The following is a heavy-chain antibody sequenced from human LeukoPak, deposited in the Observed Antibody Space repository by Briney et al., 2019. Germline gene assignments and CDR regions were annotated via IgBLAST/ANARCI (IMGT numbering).Heavy chain of an antibody. CDR2: NSGSGGST. CDR3: AKVQVGATSGGYFDY. V-gene: IGHV3-23*01. CDR1: GFTFSSYG. D-gene: IGHD1-26*01. Sequence: PGGSLRLSCAASGFTFSSYGMSSVRQAPGKGLEWVSANSGSGGSTYYADSVKGRFTISRDNAKNTLYLQMNSLRAEDTAVYYCAKVQVGATSGGYFDYWGQGTLVTVSS. J-gene: IGHJ4*02.